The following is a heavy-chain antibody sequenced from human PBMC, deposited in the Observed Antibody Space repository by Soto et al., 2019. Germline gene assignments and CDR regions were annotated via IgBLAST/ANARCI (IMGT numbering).Heavy chain of an antibody. V-gene: IGHV3-33*01. Sequence: QVQLVESGGGVVQPGRSLRLSCAASGFTFSSYGMHWVRQAPGKGLEWGAVIWYDGSNKYYADSVKGRFTISRDNSKNTLYLQMNSLRAADTAVYYCARDRYSSGWYDFDYWGQGTLVTVSS. D-gene: IGHD6-19*01. CDR3: ARDRYSSGWYDFDY. CDR2: IWYDGSNK. J-gene: IGHJ4*02. CDR1: GFTFSSYG.